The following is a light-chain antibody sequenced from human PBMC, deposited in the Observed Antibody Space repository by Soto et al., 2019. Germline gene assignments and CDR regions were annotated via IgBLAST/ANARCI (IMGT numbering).Light chain of an antibody. V-gene: IGLV1-44*01. Sequence: VVTQPPSASGTPGQRVTISCSGSSSNIGSNTVNWYQQITGTAPKLLIYNDNQRPSGVPDRFSGSKSGTSGSLAISGLQSEDEGDYYCAAWDDSLNGHVVFGGGTKLTVL. J-gene: IGLJ2*01. CDR1: SSNIGSNT. CDR3: AAWDDSLNGHVV. CDR2: NDN.